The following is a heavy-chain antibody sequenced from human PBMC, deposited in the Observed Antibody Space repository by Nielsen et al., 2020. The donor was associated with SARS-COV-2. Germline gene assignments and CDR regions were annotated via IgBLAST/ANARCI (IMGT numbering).Heavy chain of an antibody. CDR3: ARPKNYYDSSGYPWGMDV. D-gene: IGHD3-22*01. J-gene: IGHJ6*02. Sequence: GGSLRLSCAASGFTVSSNYMSWVRQAPGKGLEWVSVIYSGGSTYYADSVKGRFTISRDNAKNSLYLQMNSLRAEDTAVYYCARPKNYYDSSGYPWGMDVWGQGTTVTVSS. CDR2: IYSGGST. V-gene: IGHV3-53*01. CDR1: GFTVSSNY.